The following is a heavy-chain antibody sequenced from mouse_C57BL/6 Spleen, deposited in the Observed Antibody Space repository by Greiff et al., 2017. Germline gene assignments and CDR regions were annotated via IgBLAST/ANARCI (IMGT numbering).Heavy chain of an antibody. CDR1: GYTFTSYG. V-gene: IGHV1-81*01. CDR3: ARALYYGSSYEDYYAMDY. CDR2: IYPRSGNT. Sequence: VKLQESGAELARPGASVKLSCKASGYTFTSYGISWVKQRTGQGLEWIGEIYPRSGNTYYNEKFKGKATLTADKSSSTAYMELRSLTSEDSAVYFCARALYYGSSYEDYYAMDYWGQGTSVSVSS. J-gene: IGHJ4*01. D-gene: IGHD1-1*01.